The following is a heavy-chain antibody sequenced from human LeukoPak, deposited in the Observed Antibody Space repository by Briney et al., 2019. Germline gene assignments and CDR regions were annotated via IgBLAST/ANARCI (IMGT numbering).Heavy chain of an antibody. J-gene: IGHJ5*02. D-gene: IGHD5-12*01. CDR1: GYTFTSYG. V-gene: IGHV1-18*01. CDR2: VSAYNGNT. Sequence: ASVKVSCKASGYTFTSYGISWVRQAPGQGLELMGWVSAYNGNTNYAQKLQGRVTMTTDTSTSTAYMELRSLRSDDTAVYYCASSGYDPSGTHPGFWFDPWGQGTLVTVSS. CDR3: ASSGYDPSGTHPGFWFDP.